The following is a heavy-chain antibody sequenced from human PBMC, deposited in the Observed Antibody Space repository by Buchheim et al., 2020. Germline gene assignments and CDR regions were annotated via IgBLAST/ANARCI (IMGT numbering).Heavy chain of an antibody. CDR3: ARGGREKLDLGNFDL. Sequence: QVQLVESGGGVVQPGRSLRLSCAVSGFTFNNYGMHWVRQTPGKGLEWVAVIWHDGSQTYYADSVKGRFTISRATSRNMLYLQMNNLRVEDTAVYHCARGGREKLDLGNFDLWGQGTL. D-gene: IGHD5-24*01. V-gene: IGHV3-33*01. CDR1: GFTFNNYG. CDR2: IWHDGSQT. J-gene: IGHJ4*02.